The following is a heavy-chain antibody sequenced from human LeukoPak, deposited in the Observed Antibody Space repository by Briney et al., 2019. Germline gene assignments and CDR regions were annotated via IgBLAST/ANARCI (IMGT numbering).Heavy chain of an antibody. J-gene: IGHJ4*02. Sequence: SETLSLTCTVSGASISSYCWSWIRQPPGKRLEWIGYIYYSGSANYNPSLKSRVTISVDTSKNQFSLKLSSVAAADTAVYYCARRRWLPSGFDYWGQGTLVTVSS. CDR1: GASISSYC. V-gene: IGHV4-59*12. CDR3: ARRRWLPSGFDY. CDR2: IYYSGSA. D-gene: IGHD5-24*01.